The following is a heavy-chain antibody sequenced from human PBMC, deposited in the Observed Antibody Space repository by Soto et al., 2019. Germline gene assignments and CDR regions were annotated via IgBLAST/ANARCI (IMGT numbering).Heavy chain of an antibody. CDR2: INIYTGAT. Sequence: QAQLVQSGAEVRKPGASVRVSCKASGYSFSMYTIHWVRQAPGQSLEYMGWINIYTGATNYSRSLQDRVTISRDTSASTAYMDLRGLRVEDTAVYYCARAGQYYDSSGYANWGQGTLVTVSS. V-gene: IGHV1-3*04. CDR1: GYSFSMYT. J-gene: IGHJ4*02. D-gene: IGHD3-22*01. CDR3: ARAGQYYDSSGYAN.